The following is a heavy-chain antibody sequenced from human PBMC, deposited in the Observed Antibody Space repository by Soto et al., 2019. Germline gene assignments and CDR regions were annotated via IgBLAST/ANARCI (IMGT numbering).Heavy chain of an antibody. V-gene: IGHV1-46*01. D-gene: IGHD3-22*01. CDR3: ARDLTLVETYYYDRSRYYFDY. CDR2: INPSGGDT. Sequence: ASVKVSCKASGYTLTSYYMHWVRQAPGQGLEWMGIINPSGGDTSYAQKFQGRVTMTRDTSTSTVYMELSGLRSEDTAVYYCARDLTLVETYYYDRSRYYFDYCGRG. CDR1: GYTLTSYY. J-gene: IGHJ4*02.